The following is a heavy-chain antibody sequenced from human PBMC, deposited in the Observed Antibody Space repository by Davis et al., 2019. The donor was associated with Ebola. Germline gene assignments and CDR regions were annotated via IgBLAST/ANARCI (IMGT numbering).Heavy chain of an antibody. J-gene: IGHJ6*04. Sequence: GGSLRLSCKGSGYSFTSYWISWVRQMPGKGLEWMGRIDPSDSYTNYSPSFQGHVTISADKSISTAYLQWSSLKASDTAMYYCAGTAYYYYGMDVWGKGTTVTVSS. CDR3: AGTAYYYYGMDV. V-gene: IGHV5-10-1*01. CDR2: IDPSDSYT. CDR1: GYSFTSYW.